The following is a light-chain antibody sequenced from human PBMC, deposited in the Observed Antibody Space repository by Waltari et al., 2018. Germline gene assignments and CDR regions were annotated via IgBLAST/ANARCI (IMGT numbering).Light chain of an antibody. V-gene: IGKV1-9*01. CDR3: QQLNSYPPGIT. CDR2: AAS. J-gene: IGKJ3*01. CDR1: QGISSY. Sequence: IQLTQSPSSLSASVGDRVTITCRASQGISSYLAWYQQKPGKGPKLLIYAASTLQSGVPSRFSGSGSGTDFTLTISSLQPEDFATYYCQQLNSYPPGITFGPGTKVDIK.